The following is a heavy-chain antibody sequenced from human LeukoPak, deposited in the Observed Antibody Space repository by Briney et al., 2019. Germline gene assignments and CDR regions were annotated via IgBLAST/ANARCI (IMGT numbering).Heavy chain of an antibody. Sequence: GGSLRLSCAASGFTFSSYSMNWVRQAPGKGLEWVSSISSSSSYIYYADSVKGRFTISRDNAKNSLYLQMNSLRAEDTAVYYCARLIGYYDSSGYYPGMDVWGKGTTVTVSS. CDR2: ISSSSSYI. V-gene: IGHV3-21*01. J-gene: IGHJ6*04. D-gene: IGHD3-22*01. CDR3: ARLIGYYDSSGYYPGMDV. CDR1: GFTFSSYS.